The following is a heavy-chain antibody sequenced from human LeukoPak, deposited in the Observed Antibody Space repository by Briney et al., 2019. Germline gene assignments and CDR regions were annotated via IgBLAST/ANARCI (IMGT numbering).Heavy chain of an antibody. V-gene: IGHV4-34*01. Sequence: QASETLSLTCAVHGGSFSGYYWSWIRQPPGKGLEWIGEINHSGSTNYNPSLKSRVTISVDTSKNQFSLKLSSVTAADTAVYYCARVPYSSSWYQYNWFDPWGQGTLVTVSS. CDR1: GGSFSGYY. D-gene: IGHD6-13*01. J-gene: IGHJ5*02. CDR2: INHSGST. CDR3: ARVPYSSSWYQYNWFDP.